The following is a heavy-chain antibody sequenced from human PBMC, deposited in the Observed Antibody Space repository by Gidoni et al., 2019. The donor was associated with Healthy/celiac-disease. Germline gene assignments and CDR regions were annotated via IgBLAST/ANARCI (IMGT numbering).Heavy chain of an antibody. J-gene: IGHJ3*02. CDR3: ARHPALIPRGGDFDI. CDR2: IYYSGST. V-gene: IGHV4-39*01. Sequence: QLQLQESGPGLVKPSETLSLTCTVSGGSISSSSYYWGWIRQPPGKGLEWIGSIYYSGSTYYNPSLKSRVTISVDTSKNQFSLKLSSVTAADTAVYYCARHPALIPRGGDFDIWGQGTMVTVSS. CDR1: GGSISSSSYY.